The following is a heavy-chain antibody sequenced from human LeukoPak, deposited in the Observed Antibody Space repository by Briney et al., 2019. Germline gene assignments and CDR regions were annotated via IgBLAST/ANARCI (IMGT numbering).Heavy chain of an antibody. CDR2: ISGSGGST. CDR3: AKTYYDYVWGSYRYSPHFDY. V-gene: IGHV3-23*01. CDR1: GFTFSSYA. Sequence: GGSLRLSCAASGFTFSSYAMSWVRQAPGKGLEWVSAISGSGGSTYYADSVKGRFTISRDNTKNTLYLQMNSLRAEDPAVYYCAKTYYDYVWGSYRYSPHFDYWGQGTLVTVSS. D-gene: IGHD3-16*02. J-gene: IGHJ4*02.